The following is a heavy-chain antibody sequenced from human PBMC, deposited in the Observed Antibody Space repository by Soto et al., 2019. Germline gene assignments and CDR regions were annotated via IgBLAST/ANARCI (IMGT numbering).Heavy chain of an antibody. CDR1: GYTFAAYY. CDR2: INPTSGGT. J-gene: IGHJ4*02. V-gene: IGHV1-2*02. D-gene: IGHD4-17*01. CDR3: ARDPDYGDYWGYFFDS. Sequence: QVQLVQSGAVVKKPGASVKVSCKTSGYTFAAYYIHWIRQAPGQGLEWMGWINPTSGGTVYAQNFQDMVTMTRDTSISTAYMELRRLNSDDTAVYYCARDPDYGDYWGYFFDSWGQGTPVTVSS.